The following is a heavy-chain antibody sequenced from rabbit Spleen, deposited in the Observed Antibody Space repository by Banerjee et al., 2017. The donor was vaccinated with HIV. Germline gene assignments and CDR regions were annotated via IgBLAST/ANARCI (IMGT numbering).Heavy chain of an antibody. Sequence: QEQLEESGGGLVQPEGSLTLTCTASGFTISSYYYMCWVRQAPGKGLEWIGCIYVGRGSTHYANWAKGRVTMYKTSSTTVTLEMTSLTAADTATYFCARDLTDVIGWNFGWWGQGTLVTVS. CDR3: ARDLTDVIGWNFGW. CDR2: IYVGRGST. V-gene: IGHV1S45*01. CDR1: GFTISSYYY. J-gene: IGHJ4*01. D-gene: IGHD1-1*01.